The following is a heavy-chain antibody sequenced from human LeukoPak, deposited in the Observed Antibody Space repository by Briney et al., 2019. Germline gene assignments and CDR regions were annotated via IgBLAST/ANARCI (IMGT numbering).Heavy chain of an antibody. Sequence: VKVSCKASGGTFSSYAISWVRQAPGQGLEWMGRVIPILGIANYAQKFQGRVTITADKSTSTAYMELSSLRSEDTAVYYCARDSTMIALYYFDYWGQGTLVTVSS. V-gene: IGHV1-69*10. CDR1: GGTFSSYA. CDR2: VIPILGIA. CDR3: ARDSTMIALYYFDY. D-gene: IGHD3-22*01. J-gene: IGHJ4*02.